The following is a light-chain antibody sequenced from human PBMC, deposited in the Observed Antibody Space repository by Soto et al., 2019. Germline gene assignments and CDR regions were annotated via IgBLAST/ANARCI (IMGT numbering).Light chain of an antibody. V-gene: IGKV3-20*01. J-gene: IGKJ2*01. CDR3: QQYDTSPPT. CDR2: GAS. Sequence: EIALTQSPGTLSLSPGERATLSCRASQSVRSNYLAWYQQKPGQAPRLLIYGASSRATGIPDRFSGSGSGTDFTLTISRLEPEDFAVFYCQQYDTSPPTFGQGTKLEVK. CDR1: QSVRSNY.